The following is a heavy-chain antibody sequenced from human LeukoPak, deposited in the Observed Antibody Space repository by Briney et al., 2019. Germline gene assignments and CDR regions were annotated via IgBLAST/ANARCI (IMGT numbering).Heavy chain of an antibody. V-gene: IGHV4-59*01. J-gene: IGHJ3*02. D-gene: IGHD6-19*01. CDR3: ARVLPQWLDAFDI. CDR1: GGSISSYY. CDR2: IYYSGST. Sequence: PSETLSLTCTVSGGSISSYYWSWIRQPPGKGLEWIGYIYYSGSTNYNPSLKSRVTISVDTSKNQFSLKLSSVTAADTAVYYCARVLPQWLDAFDIWGQGTMVTVSS.